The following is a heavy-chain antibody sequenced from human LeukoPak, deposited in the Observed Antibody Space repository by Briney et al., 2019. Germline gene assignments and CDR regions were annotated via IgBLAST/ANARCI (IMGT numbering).Heavy chain of an antibody. CDR3: AREGGSGSYMDYYFDY. CDR1: GGTFSSYA. Sequence: SVKVSCKASGGTFSSYAISWVRQAPGQGLEWMGGIIPIFGAANYAQKFQGRVTITADESTSTAYMELSSLRSEDAAVYYCAREGGSGSYMDYYFDYWGQGTLVTVSS. V-gene: IGHV1-69*13. D-gene: IGHD3-10*01. CDR2: IIPIFGAA. J-gene: IGHJ4*02.